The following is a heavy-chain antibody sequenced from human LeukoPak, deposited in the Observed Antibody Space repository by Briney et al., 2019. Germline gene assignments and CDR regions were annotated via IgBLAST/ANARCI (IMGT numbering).Heavy chain of an antibody. CDR2: IYGESTT. V-gene: IGHV3-53*01. CDR3: AGGADWGSGWYFDL. CDR1: GFSVRSNF. J-gene: IGHJ2*01. Sequence: GGSLRLSCVVSGFSVRSNFMNWVRQAPGKGLEWVSVIYGESTTYYAASVKGRFTTSRDKSKNTVFLQMNSLRVEDTAVYYCAGGADWGSGWYFDLWGRGTLVTVSS. D-gene: IGHD7-27*01.